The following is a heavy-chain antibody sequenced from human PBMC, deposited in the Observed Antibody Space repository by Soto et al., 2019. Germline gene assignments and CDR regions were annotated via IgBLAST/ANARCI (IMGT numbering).Heavy chain of an antibody. J-gene: IGHJ6*02. CDR1: GYTFTSYG. D-gene: IGHD6-19*01. Sequence: KVSCKASGYTFTSYGISWVRQAPGQGLEWMGWISAYNGNTNYAQKLQGRVTMTTDTSTSTAYMELRSLRSDDTAVYYCARGEAVAGKNFYYYYGMDVWGQGTTVTVSS. V-gene: IGHV1-18*01. CDR3: ARGEAVAGKNFYYYYGMDV. CDR2: ISAYNGNT.